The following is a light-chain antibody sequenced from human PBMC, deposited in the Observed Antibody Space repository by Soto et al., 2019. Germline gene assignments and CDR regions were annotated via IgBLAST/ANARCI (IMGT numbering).Light chain of an antibody. CDR2: EVS. CDR3: CSSGGSPTYV. CDR1: TSDVGGYDY. Sequence: QSVLTQPASVSGSPGQSITISCTGTTSDVGGYDYVSWYQQHPGQAPKLLIYEVSNRPSGVSHRFSGSKSGNTASLTISGLKVEDEADYYCCSSGGSPTYVFGTGTKVTVL. V-gene: IGLV2-23*02. J-gene: IGLJ1*01.